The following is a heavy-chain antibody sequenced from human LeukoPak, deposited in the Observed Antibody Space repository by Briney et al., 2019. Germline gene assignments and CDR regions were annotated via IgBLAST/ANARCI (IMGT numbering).Heavy chain of an antibody. J-gene: IGHJ6*02. CDR1: GFTFSSYA. V-gene: IGHV3-30*04. CDR3: ARAYCSSTSCYADYYYGMDV. Sequence: GGSLRLSCAASGFTFSSYAMHWVRQAPGKGLEWVAVISYDGSNKYYADSVKGRFTISRDNSKNTLYLQMNSLRAEDTAVYYCARAYCSSTSCYADYYYGMDVWGQGTTVTVSS. D-gene: IGHD2-2*01. CDR2: ISYDGSNK.